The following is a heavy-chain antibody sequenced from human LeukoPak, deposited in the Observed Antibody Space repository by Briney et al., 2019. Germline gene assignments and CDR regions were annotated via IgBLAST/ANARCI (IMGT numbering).Heavy chain of an antibody. CDR2: IKQDGSEK. Sequence: GGSLRLSCAASGFTFSNYWMSWVRQAQGKGLEWVAKIKQDGSEKYYVDSVKGRFTIFRDDAKNSLYLQMNSLRAEDTAVYYCARKAYGMDVWGKGATVTVSS. J-gene: IGHJ6*04. V-gene: IGHV3-7*03. CDR3: ARKAYGMDV. CDR1: GFTFSNYW.